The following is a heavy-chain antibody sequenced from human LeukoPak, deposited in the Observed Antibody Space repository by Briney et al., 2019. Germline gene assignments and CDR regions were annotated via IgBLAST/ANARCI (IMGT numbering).Heavy chain of an antibody. D-gene: IGHD6-19*01. V-gene: IGHV3-21*01. CDR2: ISSSSSYI. J-gene: IGHJ3*02. CDR3: ARDRVGIAVAGTSDDAFDI. CDR1: GFTFSNAW. Sequence: GGSLRLSCAASGFTFSNAWMSWVRQAPGKGLEWVSSISSSSSYIYYADSVKGRFTISRDNAKNSLYLQMNSLRAEDTAVYYCARDRVGIAVAGTSDDAFDIWGQGTMVTVSS.